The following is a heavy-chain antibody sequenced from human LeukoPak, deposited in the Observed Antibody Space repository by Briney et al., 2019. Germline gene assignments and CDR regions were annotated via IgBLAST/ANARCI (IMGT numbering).Heavy chain of an antibody. J-gene: IGHJ4*02. CDR1: GFSLSTSGVG. D-gene: IGHD3-10*01. Sequence: SGPTLVNPTQPLTLTCTFSGFSLSTSGVGVGWIRQPPEKALEWLALIYWDGDKRYIPSLKSRLTITKDTSKNQVVLTMTNMDPVDTATYYCAHSGGVRDLDYWGQGTLVTVSS. V-gene: IGHV2-5*02. CDR3: AHSGGVRDLDY. CDR2: IYWDGDK.